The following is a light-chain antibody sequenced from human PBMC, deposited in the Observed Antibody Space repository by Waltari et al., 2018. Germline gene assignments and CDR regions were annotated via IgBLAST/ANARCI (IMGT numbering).Light chain of an antibody. CDR2: DTS. J-gene: IGKJ2*01. CDR3: QRRSYCPPYT. V-gene: IGKV3-11*01. CDR1: QSVSSD. Sequence: EIVLTQSPATLSLSLGARATLSCRASQSVSSDLAWYQQKPGQAPRLLIYDTSYRAAGSPARFSGSEAGKDFTHNSSILEPEDVAVDYGQRRSYCPPYTSGQGTKL.